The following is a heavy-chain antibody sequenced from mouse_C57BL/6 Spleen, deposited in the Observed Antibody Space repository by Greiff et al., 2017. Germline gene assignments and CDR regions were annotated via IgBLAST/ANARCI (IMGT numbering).Heavy chain of an antibody. CDR1: GYTFTSYN. V-gene: IGHV1-12*01. Sequence: LQQSGAELVRPGASVKMSCKASGYTFTSYNLHWVKQTPRQGLEWIGAIYPGNGDTSYNQKFKGKATLTVDKSSSTAYMQLSSLTSEDSAVYFCASGYGSSSGFDYWGQGTTLTVSS. J-gene: IGHJ2*01. CDR2: IYPGNGDT. D-gene: IGHD1-1*01. CDR3: ASGYGSSSGFDY.